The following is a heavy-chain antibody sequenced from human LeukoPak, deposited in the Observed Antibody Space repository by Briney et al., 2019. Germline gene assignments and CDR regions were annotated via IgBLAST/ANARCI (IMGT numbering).Heavy chain of an antibody. CDR1: GGSISSGNYY. CDR3: ASYGSGSYRFDP. V-gene: IGHV4-31*03. D-gene: IGHD3-10*01. J-gene: IGHJ5*02. Sequence: SGTLSLTCTVSGGSISSGNYYWSWIRQHPGTGLEWIGYIHHSGSTYYNPSLKSRVIISVDTSKNQFSLKLNSVTAADTAVYYCASYGSGSYRFDPWGQGTLVTVSS. CDR2: IHHSGST.